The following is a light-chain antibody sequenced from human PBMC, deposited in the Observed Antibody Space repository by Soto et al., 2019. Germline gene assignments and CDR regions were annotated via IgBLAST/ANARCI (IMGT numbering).Light chain of an antibody. CDR3: QQYGISPLT. V-gene: IGKV3-20*01. CDR2: GIY. J-gene: IGKJ5*01. CDR1: QTVVSPY. Sequence: EIVLTQSPGILSLSPGERATLSCRASQTVVSPYLAWYQQKPGQTPRLLIYGIYTRAAGIANRLSGSASATDFTLTISRLEAEDVAVYYYQQYGISPLTFGQGTQLDIK.